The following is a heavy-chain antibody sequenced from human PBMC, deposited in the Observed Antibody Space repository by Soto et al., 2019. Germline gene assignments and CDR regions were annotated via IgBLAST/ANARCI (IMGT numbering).Heavy chain of an antibody. CDR3: ASGGSGYVIDP. J-gene: IGHJ5*02. Sequence: ASETLSLTCTVSGGSISSYYWSWIRQPPGKGLEWIGYIYYSGSTNYNPSLKSRVTISVDTSKNQFSLKLSSVTAADTAVYYCASGGSGYVIDPWGQGTLVTVSS. V-gene: IGHV4-59*01. CDR1: GGSISSYY. D-gene: IGHD3-22*01. CDR2: IYYSGST.